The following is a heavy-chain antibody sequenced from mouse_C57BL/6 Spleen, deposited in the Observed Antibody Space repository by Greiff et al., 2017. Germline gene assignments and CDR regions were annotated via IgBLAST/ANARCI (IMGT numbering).Heavy chain of an antibody. Sequence: VQLQQPGAELVKPGASVKLSCKASGYTFTSYWMHWVKQRPGQGLEWIGMIHPNSGSTNYNEKFKSKATLTVDKSSSTAYMQLSSLTAEDSAVYYGARGTPDYSNLYYFDYWGQGTTLTVSS. D-gene: IGHD2-5*01. CDR3: ARGTPDYSNLYYFDY. J-gene: IGHJ2*01. CDR1: GYTFTSYW. CDR2: IHPNSGST. V-gene: IGHV1-64*01.